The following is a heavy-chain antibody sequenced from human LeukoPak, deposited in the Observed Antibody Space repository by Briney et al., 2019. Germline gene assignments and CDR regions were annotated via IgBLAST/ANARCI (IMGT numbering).Heavy chain of an antibody. CDR3: ARGEEYYDFWIPLTYYFDY. CDR1: GYTFTSYY. V-gene: IGHV1-46*01. J-gene: IGHJ4*02. Sequence: ASVKVSCKASGYTFTSYYMHWVRQAPGQGLEWMGIINPSGGSTSYAQKFQGRVTMTRDTSTSTIYMELSSLRSEDTAVYYCARGEEYYDFWIPLTYYFDYWGQGTLVTVSS. CDR2: INPSGGST. D-gene: IGHD3-3*01.